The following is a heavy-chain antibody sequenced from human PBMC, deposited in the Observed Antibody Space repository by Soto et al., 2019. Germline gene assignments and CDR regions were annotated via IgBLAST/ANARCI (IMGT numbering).Heavy chain of an antibody. D-gene: IGHD3-10*01. J-gene: IGHJ4*02. CDR2: TYYSGST. CDR3: ARTYGRNFDY. CDR1: GGSISSYY. Sequence: QVQLQASGPGLVKPSETLSLTCTVSGGSISSYYWSWIRQPPGKGLEWIGYTYYSGSTNYNPSLKSRVTMSVDTSKNQFSLKLSSVTAADTALYYCARTYGRNFDYWGQGTLVTVSS. V-gene: IGHV4-59*01.